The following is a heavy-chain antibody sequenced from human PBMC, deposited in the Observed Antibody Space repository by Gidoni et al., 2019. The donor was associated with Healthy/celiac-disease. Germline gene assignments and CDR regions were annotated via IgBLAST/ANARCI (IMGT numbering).Heavy chain of an antibody. Sequence: QVQLVQSGAEVKKPGSSVTVSCKASGGTFSSYAISWVRQAPGQGLEWMGGIIPIFGTANYAQKFQGRVTITADESTSTAYMELSSLRSEDTAVYYCARERDEYSSSSGDYYYYYGMDVWGQGTTVTVSS. CDR1: GGTFSSYA. CDR2: IIPIFGTA. V-gene: IGHV1-69*12. CDR3: ARERDEYSSSSGDYYYYYGMDV. D-gene: IGHD6-6*01. J-gene: IGHJ6*02.